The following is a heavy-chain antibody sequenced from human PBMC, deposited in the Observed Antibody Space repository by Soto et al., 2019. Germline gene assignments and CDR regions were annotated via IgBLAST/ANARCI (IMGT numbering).Heavy chain of an antibody. J-gene: IGHJ6*02. V-gene: IGHV3-48*01. CDR3: ARDGAVAGKRYFYGMDV. CDR2: ISSSGSVI. Sequence: EVQLVESGGGLVQPGASLRLSCAVSGFTFSSYSMSWVRQAPGKGLEWVSYISSSGSVIKYAGSVKGRFTISRDNAKNSLFMQMNSLSAEDTAVYYCARDGAVAGKRYFYGMDVWGQGTTVTVSS. D-gene: IGHD3-9*01. CDR1: GFTFSSYS.